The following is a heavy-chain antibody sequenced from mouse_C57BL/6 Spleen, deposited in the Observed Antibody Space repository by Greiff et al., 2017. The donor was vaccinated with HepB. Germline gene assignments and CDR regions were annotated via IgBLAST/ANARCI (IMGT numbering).Heavy chain of an antibody. CDR3: ARLRHYFDY. CDR1: GFTFSSYT. D-gene: IGHD2-12*01. CDR2: ISGGGGNT. V-gene: IGHV5-9*01. J-gene: IGHJ2*01. Sequence: EVQLQESGGGLVKPGGSLKLSCAASGFTFSSYTMSWVRQTPEKRLEWVATISGGGGNTYYPDSVKGRFTISRDNAKNTLYLQMSSLRSEDTALYYCARLRHYFDYWGQGTTLTVSS.